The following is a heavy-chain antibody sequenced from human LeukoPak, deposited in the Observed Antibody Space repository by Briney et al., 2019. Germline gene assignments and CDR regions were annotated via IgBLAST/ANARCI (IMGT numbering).Heavy chain of an antibody. V-gene: IGHV3-64*01. Sequence: GGSLRLSCAAYGFTFSSYAMHWVRQAPGKGLEYVSAISSNGGSTYYANSVKGRFTISRDNSKNTLYLQMGSLRAEDMAVYYCARDDDSGYDSHAFDIWGQGTMVTVSS. CDR3: ARDDDSGYDSHAFDI. CDR2: ISSNGGST. J-gene: IGHJ3*02. D-gene: IGHD5-12*01. CDR1: GFTFSSYA.